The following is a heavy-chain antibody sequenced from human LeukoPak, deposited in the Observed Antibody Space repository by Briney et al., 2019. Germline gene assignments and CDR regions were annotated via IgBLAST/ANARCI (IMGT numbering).Heavy chain of an antibody. CDR1: GFTFDDYG. CDR3: AGGQGWHFHL. V-gene: IGHV3-23*01. CDR2: ISGSGVNT. J-gene: IGHJ2*01. D-gene: IGHD2-15*01. Sequence: GGSLRLSCAASGFTFDDYGMSWVRQAPGKGLEWVSGISGSGVNTYYANSVKGRFTISRDKFMNTLYLQMNSLRAEDTAVYYCAGGQGWHFHLWGRGTLITVSS.